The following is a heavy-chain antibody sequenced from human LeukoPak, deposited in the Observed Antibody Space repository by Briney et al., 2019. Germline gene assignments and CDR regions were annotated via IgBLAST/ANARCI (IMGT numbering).Heavy chain of an antibody. V-gene: IGHV1-69*04. CDR1: GGTFSSYT. J-gene: IGHJ4*02. D-gene: IGHD2-2*01. Sequence: GASVKVSCKASGGTFSSYTISWVRQAPGQGLEWMGRIIPILGIANYAQKFQGRVTITADKSTSTAYMELSNLRSEDTAVYYCARDRCSSTSCYFEWDYWGQGTLVTVSS. CDR2: IIPILGIA. CDR3: ARDRCSSTSCYFEWDY.